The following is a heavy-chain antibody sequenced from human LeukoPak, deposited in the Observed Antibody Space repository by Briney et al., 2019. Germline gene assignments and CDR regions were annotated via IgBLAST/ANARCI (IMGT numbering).Heavy chain of an antibody. V-gene: IGHV3-9*01. CDR3: AKAEGVRPFGKNDY. CDR2: ISWNSDYI. J-gene: IGHJ4*02. Sequence: PGGSLRLSCAASGFTFDDYAMHWVRQAPGKGLEWVSGISWNSDYIGYADSVKGRFTISRDNSKNTLYLQMNSLRAEDTAVYYCAKAEGVRPFGKNDYWGQGTLVTVSS. D-gene: IGHD3-10*01. CDR1: GFTFDDYA.